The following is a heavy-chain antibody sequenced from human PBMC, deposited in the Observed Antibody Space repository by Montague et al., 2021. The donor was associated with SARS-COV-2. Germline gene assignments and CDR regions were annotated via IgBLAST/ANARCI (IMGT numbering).Heavy chain of an antibody. V-gene: IGHV3-74*01. J-gene: IGHJ4*02. CDR1: GFTFRSYW. CDR3: VRPLWFGDSDYYFDS. D-gene: IGHD3-10*01. CDR2: IRPDGTST. Sequence: SLRLSCAASGFTFRSYWMHWVRQVPGRGLVWVSRIRPDGTSTHYAASVKGRFVISRDNAKNTLSLEMTNLRVDDTAIYYCVRPLWFGDSDYYFDSWGRGALVSVSS.